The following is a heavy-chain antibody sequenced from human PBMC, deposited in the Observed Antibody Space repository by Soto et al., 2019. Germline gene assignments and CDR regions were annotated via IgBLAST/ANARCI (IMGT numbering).Heavy chain of an antibody. D-gene: IGHD3-9*01. CDR1: GGAISGRSNY. V-gene: IGHV4-39*01. Sequence: SDTLSLTCAVSGGAISGRSNYWGWIRQPPGKGLEYIGSIYSGGSTYYNPSLKSRVTLSVDATQNQFSLRLTSVTAADTAVYYCARRHSATWLFDYWGLGTLVTVSS. J-gene: IGHJ4*02. CDR2: IYSGGST. CDR3: ARRHSATWLFDY.